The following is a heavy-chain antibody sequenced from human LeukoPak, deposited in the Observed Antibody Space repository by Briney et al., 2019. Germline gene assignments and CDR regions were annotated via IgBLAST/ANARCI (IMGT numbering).Heavy chain of an antibody. Sequence: GGSLRLSCAASGFTFSDSWMHWVRQTPGKGLVRVSRITSDGRSAAYADSVKGRFTISRDNAKNTLYLQMSSLRAEDTAVYYCARGPETADYWFDPWGQGTLVTVSS. D-gene: IGHD2-21*02. CDR2: ITSDGRSA. CDR3: ARGPETADYWFDP. CDR1: GFTFSDSW. J-gene: IGHJ5*02. V-gene: IGHV3-74*01.